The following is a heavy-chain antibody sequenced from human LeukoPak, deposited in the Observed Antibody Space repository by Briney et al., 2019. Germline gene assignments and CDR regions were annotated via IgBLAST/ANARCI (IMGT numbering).Heavy chain of an antibody. V-gene: IGHV3-21*01. CDR2: ISSSGSYI. CDR1: GFTFSSYS. J-gene: IGHJ4*02. CDR3: ARTLVNHVPNAYYFDY. Sequence: GGSLRLSCAASGFTFSSYSMNWVRQAPGKGLEWVSSISSSGSYIYYADSVKGRFTISRDNAKNSLYLQMNSLRAEDTAVYYCARTLVNHVPNAYYFDYWGQGTLVTVSS. D-gene: IGHD3-9*01.